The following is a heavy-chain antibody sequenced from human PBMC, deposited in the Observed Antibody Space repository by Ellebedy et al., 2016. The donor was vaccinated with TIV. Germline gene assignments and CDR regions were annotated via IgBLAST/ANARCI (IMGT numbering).Heavy chain of an antibody. CDR3: AKATDPYCGGDCYYDY. D-gene: IGHD2-21*02. CDR1: GFTFSNYA. CDR2: ISGSAAST. Sequence: GGSLRLSCSASGFTFSNYAMSWVRQAPGKGLEWVSVISGSAASTYYAYSVKGRFTISRDNSKNTLYLQMNSLRAEDTALYYCAKATDPYCGGDCYYDYWGQGTLVAVSS. J-gene: IGHJ4*02. V-gene: IGHV3-23*01.